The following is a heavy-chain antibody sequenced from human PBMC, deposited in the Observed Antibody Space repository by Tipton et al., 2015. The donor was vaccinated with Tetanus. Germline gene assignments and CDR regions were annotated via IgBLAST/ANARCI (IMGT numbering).Heavy chain of an antibody. Sequence: TLSLTCAVYGGSFNGYYWSWIRQPPGKGLEWIGEINHSGSTNYNPSLKSRVTISVDPSKNQFSLKLSSVTAADTAVYYCARGLRFGEPKISPDCWGQGTLVTVSS. D-gene: IGHD3-10*01. CDR3: ARGLRFGEPKISPDC. CDR1: GGSFNGYY. J-gene: IGHJ4*02. CDR2: INHSGST. V-gene: IGHV4-34*01.